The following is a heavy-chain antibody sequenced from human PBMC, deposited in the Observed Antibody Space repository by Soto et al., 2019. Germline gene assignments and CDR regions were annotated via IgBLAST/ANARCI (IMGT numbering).Heavy chain of an antibody. D-gene: IGHD2-15*01. V-gene: IGHV4-39*01. CDR2: IFYSGST. Sequence: SETLSLTCTVSGGSISSGDYYWSWIRQPPGKGLEWIGSIFYSGSTYYNPSLKSRVTISVDTSKNQFSLKLSSVTAADTAVYYCARHLTYCSAGSCYPDFPYYGMDVWGQGTTVTVSS. CDR3: ARHLTYCSAGSCYPDFPYYGMDV. CDR1: GGSISSGDYY. J-gene: IGHJ6*02.